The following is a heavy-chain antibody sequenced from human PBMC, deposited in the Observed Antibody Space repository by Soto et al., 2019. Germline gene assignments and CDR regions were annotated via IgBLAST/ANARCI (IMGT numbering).Heavy chain of an antibody. CDR3: ARDGDGDWRFDY. Sequence: QVQLVQSGAEVKKPGSSVKVSCKASGGTFSSYTISWVRQAPGQGHEWMGRIIPILGIANYAQKFQGRVTITADKSTSTAYMELSSLRSEDTAVYYCARDGDGDWRFDYWGQGTLVTVSS. CDR2: IIPILGIA. V-gene: IGHV1-69*08. D-gene: IGHD4-17*01. J-gene: IGHJ4*02. CDR1: GGTFSSYT.